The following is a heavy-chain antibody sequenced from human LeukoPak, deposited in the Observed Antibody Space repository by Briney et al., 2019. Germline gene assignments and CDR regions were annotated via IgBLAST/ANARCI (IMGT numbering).Heavy chain of an antibody. J-gene: IGHJ5*02. CDR3: ARHYYDSSGCYFSDP. CDR1: GYTFTSYD. D-gene: IGHD3-22*01. CDR2: MNPNSGNT. Sequence: ASVKVSCKASGYTFTSYDINWVRQATGQGLEWMGWMNPNSGNTGYAQKFQGRVTITRNTSISTAYMELSSLRSEDTAVYYCARHYYDSSGCYFSDPWGQGTLVTVSS. V-gene: IGHV1-8*03.